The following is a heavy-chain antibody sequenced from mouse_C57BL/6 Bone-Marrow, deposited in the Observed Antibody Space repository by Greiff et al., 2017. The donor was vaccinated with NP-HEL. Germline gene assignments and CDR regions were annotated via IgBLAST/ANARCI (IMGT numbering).Heavy chain of an antibody. J-gene: IGHJ2*01. Sequence: VKLQQSGAELVRPGTSVKVSCKASGYAFTNYLIEWVKQRPGQGLEWIGVINPGSGGTNYNEKFKGKATLTADKSSSTAYMQLSSLTSEDSAVYFCARSGGNSPGYWGQGTTLTVSS. CDR2: INPGSGGT. CDR3: ARSGGNSPGY. CDR1: GYAFTNYL. V-gene: IGHV1-54*01. D-gene: IGHD2-1*01.